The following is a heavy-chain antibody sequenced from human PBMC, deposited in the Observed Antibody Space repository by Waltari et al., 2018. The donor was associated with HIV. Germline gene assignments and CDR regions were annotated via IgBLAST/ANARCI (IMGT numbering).Heavy chain of an antibody. J-gene: IGHJ5*02. Sequence: QVQLQESGPGLVKPSETLSPTCSVPGGSFFSYHWTWIRQPPGKGLEWIGYIYYTGGTNCNPSLKSRVTISVDTSKNQFSLRLRSVTAADTAVYYCARGLFGVGSNWFDPWGKGILVTVSS. V-gene: IGHV4-59*01. CDR1: GGSFFSYH. CDR3: ARGLFGVGSNWFDP. CDR2: IYYTGGT. D-gene: IGHD3-3*01.